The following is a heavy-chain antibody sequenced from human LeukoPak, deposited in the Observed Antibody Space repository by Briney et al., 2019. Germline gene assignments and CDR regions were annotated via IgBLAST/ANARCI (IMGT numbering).Heavy chain of an antibody. D-gene: IGHD1-26*01. CDR3: AMSSVSYYKDLFDY. V-gene: IGHV3-9*01. CDR1: GFTFDDYA. J-gene: IGHJ4*02. Sequence: GRSLRLSCAASGFTFDDYAMHWVRQAPGKGLEWVSGISWNSGSIGYADSVKGRFTISRDNAKNSLYLQMNSLRAEDTALCYCAMSSVSYYKDLFDYWGQGTLVVVSA. CDR2: ISWNSGSI.